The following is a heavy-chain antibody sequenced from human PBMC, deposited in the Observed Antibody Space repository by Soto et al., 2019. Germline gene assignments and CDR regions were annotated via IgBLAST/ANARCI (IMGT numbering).Heavy chain of an antibody. CDR2: ISGSGGST. CDR1: GFTFSSYA. D-gene: IGHD6-19*01. V-gene: IGHV3-23*01. Sequence: GGSLRLSCAASGFTFSSYAMSWVRQAPGKGLEWVSAISGSGGSTYYADSVKGRFTISRDNSKNTLYLQMNSLRAEDTAVYYCAKSPSIAVPSCLDYWGQGTLVTAPQ. J-gene: IGHJ4*02. CDR3: AKSPSIAVPSCLDY.